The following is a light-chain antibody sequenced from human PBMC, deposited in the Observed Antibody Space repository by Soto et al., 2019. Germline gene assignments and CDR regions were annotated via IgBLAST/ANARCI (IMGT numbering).Light chain of an antibody. CDR3: QQYGNPPQT. CDR1: QGVSRSY. V-gene: IGKV3-20*01. CDR2: AAS. Sequence: EIVLTQSPGTLSLSPGERATLFCRASQGVSRSYFAWYQQKPGQAPRLLIYAASSRATGVPDRFSGSGSGTDFTLTISRLEPEDFALYYCQQYGNPPQTFGQGTRVEVK. J-gene: IGKJ1*01.